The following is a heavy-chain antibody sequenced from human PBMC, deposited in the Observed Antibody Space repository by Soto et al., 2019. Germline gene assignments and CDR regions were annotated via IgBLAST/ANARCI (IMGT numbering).Heavy chain of an antibody. J-gene: IGHJ4*02. CDR3: ARADFGDRGLAFDS. V-gene: IGHV4-31*03. CDR2: IYYSGST. Sequence: QVQLQESGPGLVKTSQTLSLTCTVSGGSIGSGGYYWSWIRQHPGKGLEWIGYIYYSGSTYYNPSFKSRVTISVDTSTNQFSLKLGSVTAADTAVYYCARADFGDRGLAFDSWGQGTLVTVSS. D-gene: IGHD4-17*01. CDR1: GGSIGSGGYY.